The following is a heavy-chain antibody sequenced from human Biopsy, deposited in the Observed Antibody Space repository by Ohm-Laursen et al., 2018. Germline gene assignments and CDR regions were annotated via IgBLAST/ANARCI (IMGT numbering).Heavy chain of an antibody. CDR2: IYYTGST. Sequence: SDTLSLTCTVSRDSISNYYWTWIRQSPGKGLEWIGYIYYTGSTNYNPSVKSRVTISVDTSKSQSSLKLNSVTAADTAVYFCARDSRGGHLNTTLITGKNLDSWGQGILVTVSS. CDR3: ARDSRGGHLNTTLITGKNLDS. CDR1: RDSISNYY. D-gene: IGHD3-16*01. V-gene: IGHV4-59*01. J-gene: IGHJ4*02.